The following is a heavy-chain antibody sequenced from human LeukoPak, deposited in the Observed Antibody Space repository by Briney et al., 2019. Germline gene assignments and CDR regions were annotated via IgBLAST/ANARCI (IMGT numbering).Heavy chain of an antibody. CDR1: GFTFSSCA. CDR2: ISGSGGST. Sequence: PGGSLRLSCAASGFTFSSCAMNWVRQAPGKGLEWVSGISGSGGSTYYADSVKGRFTISRDNSKNTLYLQMNSLRADDTAVYYCAKDWGIWGQGSLVTDSS. V-gene: IGHV3-23*01. D-gene: IGHD7-27*01. CDR3: AKDWGI. J-gene: IGHJ4*02.